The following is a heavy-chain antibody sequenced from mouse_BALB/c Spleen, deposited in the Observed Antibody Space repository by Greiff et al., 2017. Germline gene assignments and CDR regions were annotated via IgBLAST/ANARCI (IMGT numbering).Heavy chain of an antibody. CDR2: ISSGSSTI. J-gene: IGHJ2*01. D-gene: IGHD1-2*01. CDR1: GFTFSSFG. CDR3: ARGGLRLPYYFDY. V-gene: IGHV5-17*02. Sequence: EVKMMESGGGLVQPGGSRKLSCAASGFTFSSFGMHWVRQAPEKGLEWVAYISSGSSTIYYADTVKGRFTISRDNPKNTLFLQMTSLRSEDTAMYYCARGGLRLPYYFDYWGQGTTLTVSS.